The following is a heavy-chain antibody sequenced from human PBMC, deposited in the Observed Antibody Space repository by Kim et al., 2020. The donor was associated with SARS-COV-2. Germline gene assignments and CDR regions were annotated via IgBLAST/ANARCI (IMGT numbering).Heavy chain of an antibody. V-gene: IGHV1-69*13. J-gene: IGHJ6*02. CDR3: ARVYRLVRRYSYGIGYYYYGMDV. CDR1: GGTFSSYA. D-gene: IGHD5-18*01. CDR2: IIPIFGTA. Sequence: SVKVSCKASGGTFSSYAISWVRQAPGQGLERMGGIIPIFGTANYAQKFQGRVTITADESTSTAYMELSSLRSEDTAVYYCARVYRLVRRYSYGIGYYYYGMDVWGQGTTVTVSS.